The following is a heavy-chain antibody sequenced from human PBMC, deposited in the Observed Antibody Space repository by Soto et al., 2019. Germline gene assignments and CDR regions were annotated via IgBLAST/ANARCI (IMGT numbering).Heavy chain of an antibody. J-gene: IGHJ5*02. Sequence: PETLSLTCTVSGGSTSSSSYYWGWIRQPPGKGLEWIGSIYYSGSTYYNPSLKSRVTISVDTSKNQFSLKLSSVTAADTAVYYCASAYDILTGYYKVSNWFDPWGQGTLVTVSS. D-gene: IGHD3-9*01. CDR1: GGSTSSSSYY. CDR3: ASAYDILTGYYKVSNWFDP. CDR2: IYYSGST. V-gene: IGHV4-39*01.